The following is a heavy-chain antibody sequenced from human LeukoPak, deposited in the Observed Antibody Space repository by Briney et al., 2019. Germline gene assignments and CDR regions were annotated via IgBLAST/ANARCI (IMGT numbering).Heavy chain of an antibody. CDR1: GFTFSSYS. CDR2: ISSSSSYM. D-gene: IGHD2-15*01. J-gene: IGHJ4*02. CDR3: ARDSTDEVGYCSGGSCYPDY. Sequence: GGSLRLSCAASGFTFSSYSMNWVRQAPGKGLEWVSSISSSSSYMYYADSVKGRFTISRDNAKNSLYLQMNSLRAEDTAVYYCARDSTDEVGYCSGGSCYPDYWGQGTLVTVSS. V-gene: IGHV3-21*01.